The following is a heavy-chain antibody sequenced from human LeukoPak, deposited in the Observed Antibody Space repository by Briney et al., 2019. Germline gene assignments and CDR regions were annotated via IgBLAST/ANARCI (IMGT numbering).Heavy chain of an antibody. CDR2: IHSSGSA. CDR1: GASITTYY. J-gene: IGHJ4*02. Sequence: PSETLSFTCTVSGASITTYYWSWIRQPPGKGLEYIGQIHSSGSANYNPSLKSRVAMSLDASKNQFSLTVSSVTAADTAIYYCARDILDVGATHYFDYWGQGSLLTVSS. D-gene: IGHD1-26*01. V-gene: IGHV4-59*01. CDR3: ARDILDVGATHYFDY.